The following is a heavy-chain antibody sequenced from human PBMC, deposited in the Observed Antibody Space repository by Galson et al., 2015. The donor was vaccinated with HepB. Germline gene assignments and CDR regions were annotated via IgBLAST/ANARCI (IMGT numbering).Heavy chain of an antibody. CDR1: GFNFDDSR. CDR2: IMGDGSET. D-gene: IGHD5-24*01. Sequence: SLRLSCAASGFNFDDSRMTWVRQAPGKGLEWVANIMGDGSETYYVASVEGRFTISRDNAKRSLYLEMYSLSAEDTAVYFCARDWRWPDYQGAAFDFWGQGTLVTVSS. CDR3: ARDWRWPDYQGAAFDF. J-gene: IGHJ3*01. V-gene: IGHV3-7*03.